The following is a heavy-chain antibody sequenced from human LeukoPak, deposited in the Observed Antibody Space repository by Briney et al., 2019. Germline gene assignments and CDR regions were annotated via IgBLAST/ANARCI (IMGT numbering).Heavy chain of an antibody. J-gene: IGHJ4*02. V-gene: IGHV3-33*01. Sequence: GRSLRLSCAASGFTFSSYGMHWVRQAPGKGLEWVAVIWYDGSNKYYADSVKGRFTISRDNSKNTLYLQMNSLRAEDTAVYYCARGPAQKSYKLLWFGELSWYFDYWGQGTLVTVSS. CDR3: ARGPAQKSYKLLWFGELSWYFDY. CDR2: IWYDGSNK. CDR1: GFTFSSYG. D-gene: IGHD3-10*01.